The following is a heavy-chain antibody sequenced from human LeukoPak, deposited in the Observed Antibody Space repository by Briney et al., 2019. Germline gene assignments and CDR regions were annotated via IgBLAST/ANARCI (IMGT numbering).Heavy chain of an antibody. D-gene: IGHD6-19*01. CDR2: IYYSGST. CDR1: GGSISSYY. J-gene: IGHJ3*02. V-gene: IGHV4-59*08. Sequence: RPSETLSLTCTVSGGSISSYYWSWIRQPPGKGLEWIGYIYYSGSTNYNPSLKSRVTISVDTSKNQFSLKLSSVTAADTAVYYCARTGWYGDAFDIWGQGTMVTVSS. CDR3: ARTGWYGDAFDI.